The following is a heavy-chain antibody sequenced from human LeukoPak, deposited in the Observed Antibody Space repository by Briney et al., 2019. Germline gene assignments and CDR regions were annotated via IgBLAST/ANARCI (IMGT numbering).Heavy chain of an antibody. Sequence: SVTVSCEASGGTFSSYAISWVRQAPGQGLEWMGGIIPIFGTANYAQKFQGRVTITADESTSTAYMELSSLRSEDTAVYYCARGGPLAPLDYWGQGTLVTVSS. CDR2: IIPIFGTA. CDR3: ARGGPLAPLDY. D-gene: IGHD3-10*01. V-gene: IGHV1-69*01. CDR1: GGTFSSYA. J-gene: IGHJ4*02.